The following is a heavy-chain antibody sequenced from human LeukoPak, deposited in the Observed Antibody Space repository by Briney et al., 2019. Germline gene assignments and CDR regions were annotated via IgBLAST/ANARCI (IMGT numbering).Heavy chain of an antibody. V-gene: IGHV5-51*01. CDR2: IYPGDSDT. Sequence: GESLKISCKGSGYNFPTSWIAWVRQMPGKGLEWMGIIYPGDSDTRYSPSFEGQVTISADKSISTAYLQWSGLKASDTAIYYCARLYGRYFDYWGQGTLVTVSS. D-gene: IGHD3-10*01. CDR1: GYNFPTSW. CDR3: ARLYGRYFDY. J-gene: IGHJ4*02.